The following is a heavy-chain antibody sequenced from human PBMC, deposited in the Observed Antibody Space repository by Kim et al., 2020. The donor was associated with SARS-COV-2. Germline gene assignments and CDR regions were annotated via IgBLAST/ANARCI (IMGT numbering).Heavy chain of an antibody. J-gene: IGHJ6*01. V-gene: IGHV3-21*01. D-gene: IGHD6-13*01. CDR2: ISSSSSYI. CDR1: GFTFSSYS. Sequence: GGSLRLSCAASGFTFSSYSMNWVRQAPGKGLEWVSSISSSSSYIYYADSVKGCFTICRDNAKNLQDLQMNSLSDEDTTEYYSARAARPFSIEAVGMDVWG. CDR3: ARAARPFSIEAVGMDV.